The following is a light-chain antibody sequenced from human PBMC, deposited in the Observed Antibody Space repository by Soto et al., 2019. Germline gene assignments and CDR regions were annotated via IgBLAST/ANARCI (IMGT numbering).Light chain of an antibody. V-gene: IGKV1-27*01. CDR3: QHYNSYSEA. CDR1: QDIGNF. CDR2: AAS. Sequence: DIQMTQSPSSLSVFVGDRVTITSRASQDIGNFLAWYQQKPGKVPKLLIYAASTLQSGVPSRFSGSGSGTEFTLTISSLQPDDFATYYCQHYNSYSEAFGQGTRLAIK. J-gene: IGKJ5*01.